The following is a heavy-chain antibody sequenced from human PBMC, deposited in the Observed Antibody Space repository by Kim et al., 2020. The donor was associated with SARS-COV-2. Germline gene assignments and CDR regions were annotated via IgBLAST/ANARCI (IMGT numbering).Heavy chain of an antibody. J-gene: IGHJ6*02. D-gene: IGHD6-13*01. V-gene: IGHV3-48*04. Sequence: GGSLRLSCAASGFTFSSYSMNWVRQAPGKGLEWVSYISSSSSSIYYADSVKGRFTISRDNAKNSLYLQMNSLRAEDTAVYYCAREDSSSWYGNAWYYYYGMDVWGQGTTVTVSS. CDR1: GFTFSSYS. CDR2: ISSSSSSI. CDR3: AREDSSSWYGNAWYYYYGMDV.